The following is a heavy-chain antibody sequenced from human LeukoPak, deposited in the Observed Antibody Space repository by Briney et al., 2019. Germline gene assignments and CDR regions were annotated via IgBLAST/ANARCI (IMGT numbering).Heavy chain of an antibody. Sequence: GESLKISCKGSGYSFTSYWIGWVRQMPAKGLEWMGIIYPGDSDTRYSPSFQGQVTISADKSLSTAYLQWSSMKASDTAMYYCARHSERRHSSSWYDTFYNWFDPWGQGTLVTVSS. CDR3: ARHSERRHSSSWYDTFYNWFDP. CDR2: IYPGDSDT. D-gene: IGHD6-13*01. J-gene: IGHJ5*02. CDR1: GYSFTSYW. V-gene: IGHV5-51*01.